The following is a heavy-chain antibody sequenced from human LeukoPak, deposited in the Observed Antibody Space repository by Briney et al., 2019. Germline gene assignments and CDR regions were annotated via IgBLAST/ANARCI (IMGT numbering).Heavy chain of an antibody. D-gene: IGHD4-23*01. J-gene: IGHJ4*02. CDR3: ARAATYGGYYFDY. CDR1: GGSISSSSYY. CDR2: IYYSGST. V-gene: IGHV4-39*07. Sequence: PSETLSLTCTVSGGSISSSSYYWGWIRQPPGKGLEWIGSIYYSGSTYYNPSLKSRVTISVDTSKNQFSLKLSSVTAADTAVYYCARAATYGGYYFDYWGQGTLVTVSS.